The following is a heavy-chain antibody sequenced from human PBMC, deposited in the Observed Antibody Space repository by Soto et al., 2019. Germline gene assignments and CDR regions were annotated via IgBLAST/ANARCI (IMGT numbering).Heavy chain of an antibody. CDR2: ITYDGANG. D-gene: IGHD6-19*01. Sequence: GGSLRLSCLASGFIFRSYAMHWVRQAPGKGLEWVAVITYDGANGYYADSVRGRFAISRDNSKSTLFLQMNSLRPEDTAVYFCARGDQWVVFGPTDHWGQGTMVTVSS. CDR3: ARGDQWVVFGPTDH. V-gene: IGHV3-30*09. CDR1: GFIFRSYA. J-gene: IGHJ5*02.